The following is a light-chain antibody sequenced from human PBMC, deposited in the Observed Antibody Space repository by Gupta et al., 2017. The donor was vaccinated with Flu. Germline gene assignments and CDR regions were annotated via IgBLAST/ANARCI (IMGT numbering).Light chain of an antibody. J-gene: IGKJ2*01. Sequence: DIQMTHSPSFLSASVGDRVTITCRARRSISNYLNWYQQKPGQAPKILIYAASTLQSGVPSRFSGSESGTDFTLTISRLQPEDFASYYCQQSYSIPFTFGQGTNLEIK. V-gene: IGKV1-39*01. CDR1: RSISNY. CDR3: QQSYSIPFT. CDR2: AAS.